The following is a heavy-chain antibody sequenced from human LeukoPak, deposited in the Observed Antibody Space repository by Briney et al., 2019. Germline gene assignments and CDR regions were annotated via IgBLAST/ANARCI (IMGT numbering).Heavy chain of an antibody. Sequence: SVKVSCKASGFTFTSSAVQWVRQARGQRLEWIGWIVVGSGNTNYAQKFQERVTITRDMSTSTAYMELSSLRSEDTAVYYCAADWAGARSPYYYYMDVWGKGTTVTVSS. V-gene: IGHV1-58*01. CDR3: AADWAGARSPYYYYMDV. J-gene: IGHJ6*03. D-gene: IGHD1-26*01. CDR1: GFTFTSSA. CDR2: IVVGSGNT.